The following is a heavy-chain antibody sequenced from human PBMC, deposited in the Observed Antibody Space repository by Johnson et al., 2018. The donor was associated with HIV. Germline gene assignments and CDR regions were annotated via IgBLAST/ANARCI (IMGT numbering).Heavy chain of an antibody. CDR1: GFTFSDYY. Sequence: QVQLVESGGGLVKPGGSLRLSCAASGFTFSDYYMSWIRQAPGQGLEWVSYISSSGSTIHYADSVKGRFTISRNNAKNSLYLQTNSLRAEDTAVYYCARDDSSGYDAFDIWGQGTMVTVSS. V-gene: IGHV3-11*04. D-gene: IGHD3-22*01. CDR2: ISSSGSTI. CDR3: ARDDSSGYDAFDI. J-gene: IGHJ3*02.